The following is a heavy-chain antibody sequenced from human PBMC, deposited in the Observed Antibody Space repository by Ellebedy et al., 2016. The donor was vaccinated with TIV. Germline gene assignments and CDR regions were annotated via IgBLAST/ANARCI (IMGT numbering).Heavy chain of an antibody. D-gene: IGHD1-26*01. V-gene: IGHV4-39*01. J-gene: IGHJ6*02. CDR2: IYYSGST. CDR3: ARSRGTYSKYDGMDV. CDR1: GGPISSSTYY. Sequence: MPSETLSLTCIVSGGPISSSTYYWDWIRQPPGKGLEWIGTIYYSGSTYYFPSLESRVTISVDTSKNQISLKLSSVTAADTAVYYCARSRGTYSKYDGMDVWGQGTTVTVS.